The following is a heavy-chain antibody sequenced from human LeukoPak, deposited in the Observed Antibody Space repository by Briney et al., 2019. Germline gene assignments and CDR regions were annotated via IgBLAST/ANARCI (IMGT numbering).Heavy chain of an antibody. CDR1: GGSISSGGYY. J-gene: IGHJ3*02. CDR2: IYYSGST. CDR3: VRVGLQVAFDI. D-gene: IGHD5-24*01. V-gene: IGHV4-31*03. Sequence: SETLSLTCTVSGGSISSGGYYWSWIRQHPGKGLEWIGYIYYSGSTYYNPSLRSRVTISVDTSKNQFSLKLSSVTAADTAVYYCVRVGLQVAFDIWGLGTMVTVSS.